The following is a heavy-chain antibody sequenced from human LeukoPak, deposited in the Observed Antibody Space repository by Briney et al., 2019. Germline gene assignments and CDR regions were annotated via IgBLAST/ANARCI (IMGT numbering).Heavy chain of an antibody. Sequence: PGGALRLSCAASGFTFDDYGMSWVRQAPGKGLEWVSGINWDGGSTGYADSVKGRFTISRDNAKNSLYLQMNSLRAEDTALYYCARYPLIAPYYMDVWGKGTTVTVSS. J-gene: IGHJ6*03. CDR1: GFTFDDYG. CDR2: INWDGGST. CDR3: ARYPLIAPYYMDV. V-gene: IGHV3-20*04.